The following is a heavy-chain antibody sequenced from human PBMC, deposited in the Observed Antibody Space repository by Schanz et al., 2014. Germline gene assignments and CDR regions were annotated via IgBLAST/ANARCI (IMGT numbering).Heavy chain of an antibody. V-gene: IGHV3-23*04. D-gene: IGHD3-10*01. CDR1: GFSLDIFA. CDR3: AKDGPGGSGSYSADGGMDV. CDR2: FNDGGVNK. Sequence: EVQLVESGGGLVEPGGSLRLSCATSGFSLDIFAVSWVRQAPGKGLEWVSSFNDGGVNKYYADSVKGRFTISSDNSKRKLDLQKSSLPAEDTAVYYCAKDGPGGSGSYSADGGMDVWGQGTTVTVSS. J-gene: IGHJ6*02.